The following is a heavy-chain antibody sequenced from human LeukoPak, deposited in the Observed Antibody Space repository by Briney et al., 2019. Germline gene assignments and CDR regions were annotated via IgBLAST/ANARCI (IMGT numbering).Heavy chain of an antibody. V-gene: IGHV3-21*04. J-gene: IGHJ4*02. CDR3: ASSDASGGWLRVFDY. CDR1: GFTFSTYT. CDR2: ISSSGEYI. Sequence: GGSLRLSRAASGFTFSTYTMNWVRQAPGKGLEWVSSISSSGEYIYYADSVKGRFTISRDNAKNSLYLQMNSLRAEDTAVYYCASSDASGGWLRVFDYWGQGTLVTVSS. D-gene: IGHD5-12*01.